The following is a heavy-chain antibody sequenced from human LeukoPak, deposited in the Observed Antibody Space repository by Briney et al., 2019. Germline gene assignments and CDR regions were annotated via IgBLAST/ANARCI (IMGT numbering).Heavy chain of an antibody. Sequence: GESLKISCKGYGYSFTNYLIGWVRQMPGKGLEWMSIVYPTDSDARYSPSFQGQVTVSADKSISTAYLQWSSLKASDTAMYYCARQVQSGNGNFDYWGQGTLVTVSS. CDR1: GYSFTNYL. V-gene: IGHV5-51*01. D-gene: IGHD3-3*01. CDR3: ARQVQSGNGNFDY. J-gene: IGHJ4*02. CDR2: VYPTDSDA.